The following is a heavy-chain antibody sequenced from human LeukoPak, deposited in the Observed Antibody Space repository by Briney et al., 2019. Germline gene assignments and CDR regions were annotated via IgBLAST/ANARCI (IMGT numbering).Heavy chain of an antibody. Sequence: GGSLRLSCAASGFTFSSYGMSWVRQAPGKGLEWVSAICGSGGSTYYAGSVKGRFTISRDNSKNTLYLQMNSLRAEDTAVYYCAKDQAGVWGGYRWPRSPFDYWGQGTLVTVSS. CDR3: AKDQAGVWGGYRWPRSPFDY. CDR1: GFTFSSYG. J-gene: IGHJ4*02. CDR2: ICGSGGST. D-gene: IGHD3-16*02. V-gene: IGHV3-23*01.